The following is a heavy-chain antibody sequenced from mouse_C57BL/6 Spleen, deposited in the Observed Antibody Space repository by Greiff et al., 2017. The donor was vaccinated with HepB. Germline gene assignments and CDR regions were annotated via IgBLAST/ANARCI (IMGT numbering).Heavy chain of an antibody. V-gene: IGHV1-74*01. D-gene: IGHD2-1*01. CDR1: GYTFTSYW. CDR2: FHPSDSDT. J-gene: IGHJ1*03. Sequence: VQLQQPGAELVKPGASVKVSCKASGYTFTSYWMHWVKQRPGQGLEWIGRFHPSDSDTNYNQKFKGKATLTVDKSSSTAYMQLSSLTSEDSAVYYCAIGIYYGKRWYFDVWGTGTTVTVSS. CDR3: AIGIYYGKRWYFDV.